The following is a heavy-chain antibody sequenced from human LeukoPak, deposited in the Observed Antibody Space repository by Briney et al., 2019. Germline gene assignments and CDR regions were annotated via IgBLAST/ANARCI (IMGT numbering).Heavy chain of an antibody. V-gene: IGHV1-8*01. CDR2: MNPNSGNT. CDR3: ARCQSPYSYASIYFYYYYMDF. J-gene: IGHJ6*03. D-gene: IGHD5-18*01. Sequence: ASVKVSCKASGYTFTSYDINWVRQATGQGLEWMGWMNPNSGNTGYAQKFQGRVTMTRNTSISTAYMELSSLRSEDTAVYYCARCQSPYSYASIYFYYYYMDFWGKGATVTGSS. CDR1: GYTFTSYD.